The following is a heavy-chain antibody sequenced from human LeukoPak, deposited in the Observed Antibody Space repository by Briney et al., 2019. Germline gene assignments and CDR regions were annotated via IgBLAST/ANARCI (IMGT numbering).Heavy chain of an antibody. D-gene: IGHD1-1*01. CDR1: GGSISSGGYS. CDR2: IYHSGST. J-gene: IGHJ6*02. V-gene: IGHV4-30-2*01. CDR3: ARDTGTSVGMDV. Sequence: SQTLSLTCAVSGGSISSGGYSWSWIRQPPGKGLEWIGYIYHSGSTYYNPSLKSRVTISVDRSKNQFSLKLSSVTAADTAVYYCARDTGTSVGMDVWGQGTTVIVSS.